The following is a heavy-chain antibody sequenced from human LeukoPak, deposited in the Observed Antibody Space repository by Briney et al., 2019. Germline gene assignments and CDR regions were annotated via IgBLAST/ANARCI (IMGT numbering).Heavy chain of an antibody. Sequence: SETLSLTCTASGGSISSSTDYWAWIRQPPGKGLEWIVTMYCSGDTYHNPSLKSRVTMSVDTSKNQVSLMLSSVTAADTAVYYCARSSIVRGFDNWGPGTLVTVSS. CDR2: MYCSGDT. D-gene: IGHD1-26*01. CDR3: ARSSIVRGFDN. CDR1: GGSISSSTDY. V-gene: IGHV4-39*01. J-gene: IGHJ4*02.